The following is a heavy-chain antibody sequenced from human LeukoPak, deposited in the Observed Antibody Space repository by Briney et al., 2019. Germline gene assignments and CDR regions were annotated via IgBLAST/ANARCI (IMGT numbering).Heavy chain of an antibody. CDR1: GFTFSSYW. CDR3: SRGGADYSFDV. CDR2: IKHDGSAK. D-gene: IGHD1-26*01. Sequence: PGGSLRLSCAASGFTFSSYWMNWVRQPPGKGLEWVANIKHDGSAKLYVDSVKGRFTISRDGAKNSLYLQMNGLRAEDTAVYFCSRGGADYSFDVWGHGTMVTVSS. J-gene: IGHJ3*01. V-gene: IGHV3-7*01.